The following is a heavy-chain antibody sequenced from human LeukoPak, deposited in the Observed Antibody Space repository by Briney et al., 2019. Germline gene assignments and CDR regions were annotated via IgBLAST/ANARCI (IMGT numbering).Heavy chain of an antibody. D-gene: IGHD3-22*01. CDR3: TRGRDTTGYFVY. J-gene: IGHJ4*02. Sequence: GASVKVFCKASGYTFTNYTINWVRLAPGQGLEWMGWIDTNTGNPTYAQGFAGRFVFSLDTSVTTTYLQISSPRAEDTAVYYCTRGRDTTGYFVYWGQGTLVTVSS. CDR2: IDTNTGNP. CDR1: GYTFTNYT. V-gene: IGHV7-4-1*02.